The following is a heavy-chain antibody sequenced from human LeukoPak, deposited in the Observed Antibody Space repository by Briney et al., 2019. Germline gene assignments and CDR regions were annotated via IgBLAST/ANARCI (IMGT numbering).Heavy chain of an antibody. D-gene: IGHD3-16*01. V-gene: IGHV1-18*01. CDR3: SRASDLLRVMDV. CDR2: ISAYNGNT. J-gene: IGHJ6*03. Sequence: GASVKVSCKASGGTFSSYGISWVRQAPGQGLEWMGWISAYNGNTNYAQKLQGRVTMTTDTSTSTAYMELRSLRSDDTAVYYCSRASDLLRVMDVWGKGTTVTVSS. CDR1: GGTFSSYG.